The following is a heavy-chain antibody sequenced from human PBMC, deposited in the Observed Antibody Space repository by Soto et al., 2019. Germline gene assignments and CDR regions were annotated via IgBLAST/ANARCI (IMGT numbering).Heavy chain of an antibody. D-gene: IGHD2-15*01. Sequence: QVQLVQSGTEVKKPGSSVKVSCKASGGSLSTNPISWVRQAPGQGLEWMGGTGSGTGPGNHAQKFQGRLTVTADQSTSAVYIELTNLSSEDTAVYYCARRDSGGFYRFFDCWGQGTWSPSPQ. V-gene: IGHV1-69*01. J-gene: IGHJ4*02. CDR2: TGSGTGPG. CDR1: GGSLSTNP. CDR3: ARRDSGGFYRFFDC.